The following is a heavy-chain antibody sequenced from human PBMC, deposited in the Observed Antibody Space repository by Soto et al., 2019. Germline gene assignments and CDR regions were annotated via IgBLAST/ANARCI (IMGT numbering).Heavy chain of an antibody. V-gene: IGHV1-69*13. CDR2: IIPIFGTA. D-gene: IGHD2-2*01. CDR3: IIVVVPAAPKYYFDY. CDR1: GGTFSSYA. J-gene: IGHJ4*02. Sequence: ASVKVSCKASGGTFSSYAISWVRQAPGQGLEWMGGIIPIFGTANYAQKFQGRVTITADESTSTAYMELSSLRSEDTAVYYCIIVVVPAAPKYYFDYWGQGTLVTVSS.